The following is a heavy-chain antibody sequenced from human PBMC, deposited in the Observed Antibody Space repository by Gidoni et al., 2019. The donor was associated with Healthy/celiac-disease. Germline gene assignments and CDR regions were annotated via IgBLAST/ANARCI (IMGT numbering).Heavy chain of an antibody. Sequence: EVQLVESGGGLVQPGRSLSLSCTASGFTFGDYAMTWVRQAPGKGLEWVGFIRSKAYGGTTEYAASVKGRFTISRDDSKSIAYLQMNSLKTEDTAVYYCTRDEFGSPAAIMGYYYYYGMDVWGQGTTVTVSS. D-gene: IGHD2-2*01. CDR2: IRSKAYGGTT. V-gene: IGHV3-49*04. CDR3: TRDEFGSPAAIMGYYYYYGMDV. J-gene: IGHJ6*02. CDR1: GFTFGDYA.